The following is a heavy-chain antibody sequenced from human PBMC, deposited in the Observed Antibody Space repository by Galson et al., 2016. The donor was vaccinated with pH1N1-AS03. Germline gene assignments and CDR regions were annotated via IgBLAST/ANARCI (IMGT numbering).Heavy chain of an antibody. V-gene: IGHV3-23*01. Sequence: SLRLSCAASSGYVMNWVRQAPGKGLEWVSGISVSGSDTYYVDSGKGRFTISRDNSKNTLFLQMDSLRAEETALYYCTAGHYTNFWGQGTLVTVSS. CDR3: TAGHYTNF. CDR2: ISVSGSDT. D-gene: IGHD3-3*01. J-gene: IGHJ4*01. CDR1: SGYV.